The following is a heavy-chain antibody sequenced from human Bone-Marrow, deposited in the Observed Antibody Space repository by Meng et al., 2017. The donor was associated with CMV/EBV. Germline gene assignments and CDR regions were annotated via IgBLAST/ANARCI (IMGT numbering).Heavy chain of an antibody. Sequence: VRSRASGKEPGSQLNTSCKASGYTFTTYNRHWVRQARGQGLEWKGIINPSGGSKSYAQKFQGRVTMTRDTSTSTVYMELSSLRSEDTAVYSCARRRRDSSGYYLDYWGQGTLVTVSS. V-gene: IGHV1-46*01. J-gene: IGHJ4*02. CDR1: GYTFTTYN. CDR3: ARRRRDSSGYYLDY. D-gene: IGHD3-22*01. CDR2: INPSGGSK.